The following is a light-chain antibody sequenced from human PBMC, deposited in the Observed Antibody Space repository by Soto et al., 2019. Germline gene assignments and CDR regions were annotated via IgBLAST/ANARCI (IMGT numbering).Light chain of an antibody. J-gene: IGLJ3*02. CDR2: DVS. CDR3: SSYTSSSVWV. CDR1: SSDVGGYNY. V-gene: IGLV2-14*01. Sequence: QAASVSGSPGQSITISCTGTSSDVGGYNYVSWYQQHPGKAPKLMIYDVSNRPSGVSNRFSGSKSGNTASLTISGLQAEDEADYYCSSYTSSSVWVFGGGTKVTVL.